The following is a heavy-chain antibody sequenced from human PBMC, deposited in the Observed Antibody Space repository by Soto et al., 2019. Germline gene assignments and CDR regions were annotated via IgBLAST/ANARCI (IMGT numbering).Heavy chain of an antibody. V-gene: IGHV1-18*01. D-gene: IGHD2-21*01. CDR2: ISAYTGNT. J-gene: IGHJ6*02. CDR3: ASDAFWVSVRSCGGMDV. Sequence: QAQLVQSGGEVKKPGASVKVSCQASGYMFTSEGITWVRQAHGQGLEWLGRISAYTGNTDYTQKFRGRVTLTTDTSTSTAYRELRGLRSDATAVYYCASDAFWVSVRSCGGMDVWGQGTTVTAS. CDR1: GYMFTSEG.